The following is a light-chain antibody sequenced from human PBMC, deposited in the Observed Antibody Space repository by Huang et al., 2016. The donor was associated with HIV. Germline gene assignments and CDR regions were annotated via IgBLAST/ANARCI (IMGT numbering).Light chain of an antibody. CDR1: QTINSY. CDR3: QQSYSTLT. Sequence: DIQVTQSPSSLSASVGDRVTITCRANQTINSYLNWYQQKQGKAPKLLIYAASRVQSGVPSRFSGSGSGTDFTLIISSLQPEDFATYYCQQSYSTLTFGPGTKVDI. V-gene: IGKV1-39*01. J-gene: IGKJ3*01. CDR2: AAS.